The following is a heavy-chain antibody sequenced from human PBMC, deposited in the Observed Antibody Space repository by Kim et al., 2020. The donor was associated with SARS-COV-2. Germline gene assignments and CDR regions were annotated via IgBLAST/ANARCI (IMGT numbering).Heavy chain of an antibody. D-gene: IGHD3-10*01. J-gene: IGHJ5*02. V-gene: IGHV4-59*08. CDR1: GGSISTYH. CDR3: ARHGDVFGSGWFDP. CDR2: VSYSGST. Sequence: SETLSLTCTVSGGSISTYHWTWIRQPPGKGLEWIGYVSYSGSTNYNPSHKSRVTISIDTSRNQFSLKLSSVTAADTAVYYCARHGDVFGSGWFDPWGQGTLVTVSS.